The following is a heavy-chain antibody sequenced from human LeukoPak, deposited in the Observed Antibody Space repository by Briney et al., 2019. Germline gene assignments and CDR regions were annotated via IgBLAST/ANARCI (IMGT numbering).Heavy chain of an antibody. J-gene: IGHJ4*02. CDR1: GYTFTGYY. D-gene: IGHD4-17*01. V-gene: IGHV1-2*06. CDR3: ARGGYGDYLYYFDY. Sequence: ASVKVSCKASGYTFTGYYMHWVRQAPGQGLGWMGRINPNSGGTNYAQKFQGRVTMTRDTSISTAYMELSRLRSDDTAVYYCARGGYGDYLYYFDYWGQGTLVTVSS. CDR2: INPNSGGT.